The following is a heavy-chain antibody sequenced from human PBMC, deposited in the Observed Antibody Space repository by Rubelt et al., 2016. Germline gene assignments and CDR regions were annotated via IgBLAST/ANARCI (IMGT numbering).Heavy chain of an antibody. CDR2: IIPIFGTA. J-gene: IGHJ6*02. D-gene: IGHD3-10*01. Sequence: GGTFSSYAISWVRQAPGQGLEWMGGIIPIFGTANYAQKFQGRVTITADESTSTAYMELSSLRSEDTAVYYCARDGAGIEGPDGYYYYGMDVWGQGTTVTVSS. CDR3: ARDGAGIEGPDGYYYYGMDV. CDR1: GGTFSSYA. V-gene: IGHV1-69*01.